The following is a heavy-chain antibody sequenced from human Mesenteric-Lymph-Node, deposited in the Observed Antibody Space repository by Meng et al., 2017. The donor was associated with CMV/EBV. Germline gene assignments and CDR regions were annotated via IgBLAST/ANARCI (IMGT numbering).Heavy chain of an antibody. CDR1: GGSVRSGDYY. CDR3: ARWGFESFNWFDP. Sequence: VPGGSVRSGDYYWSWLRQHPGKGLEWIGYIYFRGTTYSNPSLKTRVTISVDTSKNQFSLKLSSVTAADTAVYYCARWGFESFNWFDPWGQGTLVTVSS. D-gene: IGHD7-27*01. J-gene: IGHJ5*02. V-gene: IGHV4-31*02. CDR2: IYFRGTT.